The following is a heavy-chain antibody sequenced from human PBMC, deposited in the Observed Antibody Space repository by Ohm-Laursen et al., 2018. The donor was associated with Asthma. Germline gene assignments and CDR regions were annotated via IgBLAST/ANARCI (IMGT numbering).Heavy chain of an antibody. CDR1: GGTFSRYV. CDR3: ALGADQYGMDV. Sequence: SVKVSCKASGGTFSRYVISWVRQAPGQGLEWMGGIYPIFGSANYAQKFQGRVTITADESTSTAYMELSSLRSEDTAVYYCALGADQYGMDVWGQGTTVTVSS. CDR2: IYPIFGSA. D-gene: IGHD1-26*01. J-gene: IGHJ6*02. V-gene: IGHV1-69*13.